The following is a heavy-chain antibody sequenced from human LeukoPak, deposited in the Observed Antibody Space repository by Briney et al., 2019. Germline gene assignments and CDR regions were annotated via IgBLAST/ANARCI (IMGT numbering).Heavy chain of an antibody. D-gene: IGHD3-22*01. CDR1: GFTFSSYG. CDR2: IKRDGSEK. J-gene: IGHJ4*02. CDR3: AKDLATMIVGGIDY. Sequence: GRSLRLSCAASGFTFSSYGMHWVRQAPGKGLEWVANIKRDGSEKYYVDSVKGRFTISRDNAKNSLYLQMNSLRAEDTALYYCAKDLATMIVGGIDYWGQGTLVTVSS. V-gene: IGHV3-7*03.